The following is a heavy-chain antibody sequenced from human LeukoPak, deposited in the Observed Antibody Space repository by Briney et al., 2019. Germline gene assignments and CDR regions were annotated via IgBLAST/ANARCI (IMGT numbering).Heavy chain of an antibody. J-gene: IGHJ5*02. CDR3: AGHLSDSGGSGFDP. Sequence: SETLSLTCAVYGGSFSGYYWSWLRQPPGKGLEWIGEINHSGSTNYNPSLKSRVTISVDTSKNQFSLKLNSVTAADTAVYYGAGHLSDSGGSGFDPWGQGTLVTVSS. CDR1: GGSFSGYY. V-gene: IGHV4-34*01. D-gene: IGHD2-15*01. CDR2: INHSGST.